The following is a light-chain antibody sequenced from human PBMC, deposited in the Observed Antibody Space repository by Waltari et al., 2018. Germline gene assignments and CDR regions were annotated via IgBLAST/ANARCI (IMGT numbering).Light chain of an antibody. J-gene: IGKJ2*02. Sequence: DIQMTQSPSSLSASVGDRVTITCRASQDISSWLAWYQQKPGKAPNLLIYKASNLQSGVPSRFSGSGSGTDFTLSISSLQPEDFATYYCQQYNSVPCTFGQGTKLEIK. CDR1: QDISSW. CDR3: QQYNSVPCT. CDR2: KAS. V-gene: IGKV1-12*01.